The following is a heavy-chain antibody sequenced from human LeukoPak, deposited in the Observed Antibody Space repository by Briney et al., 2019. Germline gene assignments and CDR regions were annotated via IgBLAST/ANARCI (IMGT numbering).Heavy chain of an antibody. V-gene: IGHV4-38-2*02. CDR2: IYHSGST. Sequence: SETLSLTCTVSGYSISSGFYWGWIRQPPGKGLECIGSIYHSGSTYYNPSLKSRVTISVDTSKNQFSLNLSSVTAADTAMYYCARAVGTSRNFFDYWGQGTLVIVSS. CDR1: GYSISSGFY. J-gene: IGHJ4*02. CDR3: ARAVGTSRNFFDY. D-gene: IGHD4-23*01.